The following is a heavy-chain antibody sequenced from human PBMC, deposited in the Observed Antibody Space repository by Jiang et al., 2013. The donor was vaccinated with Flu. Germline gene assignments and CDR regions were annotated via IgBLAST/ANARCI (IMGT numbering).Heavy chain of an antibody. CDR2: SKAKLMVGQR. V-gene: IGHV3-15*07. CDR1: GFTFKNAW. J-gene: IGHJ4*02. CDR3: STEQLLYCRGGTCYPFYFDN. Sequence: PGESLRLSCEASGFTFKNAWMDLGPPGSREGGWSGSAISKAKLMVGQRTSPPVSMKDRITISRDDSTNTLYLQLDSLTTDDTAVYYCSTEQLLYCRGGTCYPFYFDNWGQGTMVTVSS. D-gene: IGHD2-15*01.